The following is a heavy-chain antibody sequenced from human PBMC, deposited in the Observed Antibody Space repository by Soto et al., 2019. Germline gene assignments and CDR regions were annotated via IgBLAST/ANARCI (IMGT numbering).Heavy chain of an antibody. Sequence: PGGSLRLSCVASGGTFTTYRKSWVRQAPGKGLQWVANIRQDGGAQYYVDSVKGRFTISRDNAKNSVYLQMDSLRVEDTAVYYCVRGGHCSGSYLGSSWGQGILVTVSS. CDR2: IRQDGGAQ. V-gene: IGHV3-7*03. D-gene: IGHD3-10*02. CDR3: VRGGHCSGSYLGSS. CDR1: GGTFTTYR. J-gene: IGHJ5*02.